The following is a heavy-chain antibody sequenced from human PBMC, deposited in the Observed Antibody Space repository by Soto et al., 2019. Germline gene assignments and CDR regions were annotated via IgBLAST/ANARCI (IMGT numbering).Heavy chain of an antibody. J-gene: IGHJ4*02. Sequence: GGSLRLSCAASGFTVGSNYMSWVRQAPGKGLGWVSVIYSGGGTNYADSVKDRFTISRDNSKNTLYLQMNSLRAEDTAVYYCFSFTSNSWGQGTLVTVSS. V-gene: IGHV3-66*01. CDR1: GFTVGSNY. CDR3: FSFTSNS. CDR2: IYSGGGT.